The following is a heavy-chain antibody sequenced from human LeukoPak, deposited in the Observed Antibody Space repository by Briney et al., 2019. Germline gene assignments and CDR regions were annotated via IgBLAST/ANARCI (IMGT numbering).Heavy chain of an antibody. J-gene: IGHJ6*03. Sequence: GASVKVSCKASGYTFTGYYMYWVRQAPGQGLEWMGWINPNSGGTNYAQKFQGRVTMTRDTSISTAYMELSRLRSDDTAVYYCARDRDWNYLSYYMDVWGKGTTVIVSS. D-gene: IGHD1-7*01. V-gene: IGHV1-2*02. CDR3: ARDRDWNYLSYYMDV. CDR1: GYTFTGYY. CDR2: INPNSGGT.